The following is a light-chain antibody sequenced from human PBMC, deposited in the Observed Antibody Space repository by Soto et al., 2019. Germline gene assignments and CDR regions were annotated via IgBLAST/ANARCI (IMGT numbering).Light chain of an antibody. V-gene: IGKV3-20*01. CDR2: GAS. CDR3: QQYGSSPLT. J-gene: IGKJ4*01. CDR1: QSVSSSY. Sequence: EIVLTQSPGTLSLSPGERATLSCRASQSVSSSYLAWYQQKPGQAPRLLIYGASSRATGIPDRFSGSASGKDFTPTISGLEPEDFAVYYCQQYGSSPLTFGGGTKVEIK.